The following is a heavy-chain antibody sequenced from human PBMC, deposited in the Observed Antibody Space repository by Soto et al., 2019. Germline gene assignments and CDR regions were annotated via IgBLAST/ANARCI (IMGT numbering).Heavy chain of an antibody. CDR2: IVPMFGTS. V-gene: IGHV1-69*06. Sequence: QERLVQSGAEVRKPGSSVKVSYKVTGGTSTRYAINWVRQAPGQGLEWMGGIVPMFGTSKNAQKFQGRVTITADTSTNIAYMELRSLRSEDTAVYYCNRGSEYDFWSGYLWGQGTLVSVSS. CDR3: NRGSEYDFWSGYL. CDR1: GGTSTRYA. D-gene: IGHD3-3*01. J-gene: IGHJ4*02.